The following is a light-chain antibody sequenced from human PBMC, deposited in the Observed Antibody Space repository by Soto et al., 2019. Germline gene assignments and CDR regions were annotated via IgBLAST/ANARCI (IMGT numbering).Light chain of an antibody. CDR3: QQSYSTPLT. CDR2: AAS. V-gene: IGKV1-8*01. Sequence: SQGISSYLAWDQQKPGKAPKLLIYAASTLQSGVPSRFSGSGSVTDLTLTNSSLQPEHFACYPCQQSYSTPLTFCGGTKVDI. CDR1: QGISSY. J-gene: IGKJ4*01.